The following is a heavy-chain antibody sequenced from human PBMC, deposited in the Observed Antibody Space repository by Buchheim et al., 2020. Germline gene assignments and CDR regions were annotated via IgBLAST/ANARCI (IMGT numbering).Heavy chain of an antibody. CDR2: INSDGGT. V-gene: IGHV3-74*01. CDR3: ARGGYSTDGSSDY. Sequence: EVHLVESGGGLVQPGGSLRLSCAASGFTVSGYWMHWVRHVPGQGLVWVSRINSDGGTNYADSVKGRFTISRDNAKNMVYLQMNSLRAEDTAIYYCARGGYSTDGSSDYWGQGTL. J-gene: IGHJ4*02. CDR1: GFTVSGYW. D-gene: IGHD5-24*01.